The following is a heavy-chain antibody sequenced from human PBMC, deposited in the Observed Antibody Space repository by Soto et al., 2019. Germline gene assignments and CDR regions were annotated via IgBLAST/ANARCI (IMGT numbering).Heavy chain of an antibody. CDR3: ATYPGDCSGGSCYLGAAFDI. V-gene: IGHV4-34*01. J-gene: IGHJ3*02. CDR1: VGSFSGYY. Sequence: SETLSLTCAVYVGSFSGYYWSWIRQPPGKGLEWIGEINHSGSTNYNPSLKSRVTISVDTSKNQFSLKLSSVTAADTAVYYCATYPGDCSGGSCYLGAAFDIWGQGTMVTVSS. CDR2: INHSGST. D-gene: IGHD2-15*01.